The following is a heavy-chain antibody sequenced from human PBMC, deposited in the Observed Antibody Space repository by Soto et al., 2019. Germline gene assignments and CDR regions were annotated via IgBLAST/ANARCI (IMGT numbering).Heavy chain of an antibody. V-gene: IGHV1-69*13. CDR1: GGTSRNYV. J-gene: IGHJ4*02. CDR2: IIPISGTA. D-gene: IGHD3-22*01. CDR3: ARGGDRYYYDSSGYPPFDY. Sequence: ASVKVSCKDSGGTSRNYVISWVRQAPGQGLEWMGGIIPISGTANYAQKFQGRVTITADEFTSTAYMELSSLRSEDTAVYYCARGGDRYYYDSSGYPPFDYWGQGTLVTVSS.